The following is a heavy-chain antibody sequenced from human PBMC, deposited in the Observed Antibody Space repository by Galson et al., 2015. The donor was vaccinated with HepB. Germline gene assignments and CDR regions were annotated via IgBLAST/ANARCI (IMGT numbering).Heavy chain of an antibody. CDR1: GGTFGRYA. V-gene: IGHV1-69*06. J-gene: IGHJ6*02. CDR3: ASAFCLGVANYGMDV. CDR2: AVPIFDTG. Sequence: SVKVSCKASGGTFGRYAVSWVRQAPGQGLEWMGGAVPIFDTGKNAQKFQGRVTITADTSTSTAYMELSSLRSDDTAVYYCASAFCLGVANYGMDVWGQGTTVTVSS. D-gene: IGHD6-19*01.